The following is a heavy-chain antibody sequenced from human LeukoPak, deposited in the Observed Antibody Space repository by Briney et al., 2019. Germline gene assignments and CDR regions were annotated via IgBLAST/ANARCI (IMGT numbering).Heavy chain of an antibody. CDR3: ATVVELYLGFDP. Sequence: ASVKVSCKVSGYTFTDYYMHWVQQAPGKGLEWMGLVDPEDGETMYAEKFQGRVTITADTSTDTAYMELISLRSEDTAVYYCATVVELYLGFDPWGQGTLVTVSS. D-gene: IGHD1-7*01. CDR2: VDPEDGET. V-gene: IGHV1-69-2*01. CDR1: GYTFTDYY. J-gene: IGHJ5*02.